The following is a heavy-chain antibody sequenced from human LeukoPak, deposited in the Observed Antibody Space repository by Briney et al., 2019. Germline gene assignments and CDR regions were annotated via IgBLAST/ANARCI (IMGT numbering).Heavy chain of an antibody. CDR2: IYYSGST. D-gene: IGHD3-16*01. CDR3: ARRILPAGGGGNFDY. J-gene: IGHJ4*02. Sequence: SETLSLTCTVSGGSISSSSYYWGWIRQPPGKGLEWIGSIYYSGSTYYNPSLKSRVTISVDTSKNQFSLKLSSVTAADTAVYYCARRILPAGGGGNFDYWGQGTLVTVSS. CDR1: GGSISSSSYY. V-gene: IGHV4-39*01.